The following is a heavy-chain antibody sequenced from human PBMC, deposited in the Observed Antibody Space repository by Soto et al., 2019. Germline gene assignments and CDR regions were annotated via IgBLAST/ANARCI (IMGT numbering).Heavy chain of an antibody. Sequence: SETLSLTCAVSGGSISSGGYSWSWIRQPPGKGLEWIGYIYHSGSTYYNPSLKSRVTISVDRSKNQFSLKLSSVTAADTAVYYCARVSLRSPNWFDPWGQGTLVTVSS. V-gene: IGHV4-30-2*01. CDR1: GGSISSGGYS. D-gene: IGHD3-3*01. J-gene: IGHJ5*02. CDR2: IYHSGST. CDR3: ARVSLRSPNWFDP.